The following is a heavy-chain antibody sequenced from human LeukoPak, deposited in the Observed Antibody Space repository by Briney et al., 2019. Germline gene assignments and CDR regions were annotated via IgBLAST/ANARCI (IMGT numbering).Heavy chain of an antibody. Sequence: ASVKVSCKASGGTFSSYTISWVRQAPEQGLEWMGRIIPILGIANYAQKFQGRVTITADKSTSTAYMELSSLRSEDTAVYYCARGTTDPHEGDYWGQGTLVTVSS. J-gene: IGHJ4*02. CDR3: ARGTTDPHEGDY. CDR2: IIPILGIA. D-gene: IGHD1-1*01. V-gene: IGHV1-69*02. CDR1: GGTFSSYT.